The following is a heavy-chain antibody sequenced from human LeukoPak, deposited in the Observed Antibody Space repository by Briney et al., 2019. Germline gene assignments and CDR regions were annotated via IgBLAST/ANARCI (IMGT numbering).Heavy chain of an antibody. J-gene: IGHJ5*02. Sequence: SETLSLTCTVSGYSISGGYHWSWIRQPAGKGLEWIGRIYSSGSTNYNPSLKSRVTMSVDTSKNQFSLKLSSVTAADTAVYYCARDVTRPLLLRDYYGPGWFDPWGQGTLVTVSS. D-gene: IGHD3-10*01. CDR1: GYSISGGYH. CDR2: IYSSGST. CDR3: ARDVTRPLLLRDYYGPGWFDP. V-gene: IGHV4-4*07.